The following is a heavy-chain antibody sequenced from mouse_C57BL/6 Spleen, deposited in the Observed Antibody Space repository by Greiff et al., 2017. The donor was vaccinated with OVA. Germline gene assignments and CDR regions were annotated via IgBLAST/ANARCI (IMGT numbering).Heavy chain of an antibody. V-gene: IGHV1-64*01. J-gene: IGHJ4*01. CDR3: AREKSYAMDY. CDR2: IHPNSGST. Sequence: VQLQQSGAELVKPGASVKLSCKASGYTFTSYWMHWVKQRPGQGLEWIGMIHPNSGSTNYNEKFKSKATLTVDKSSSTAYMQLSSLTSEDSAVYYCAREKSYAMDYWGQGTSVTVSS. CDR1: GYTFTSYW.